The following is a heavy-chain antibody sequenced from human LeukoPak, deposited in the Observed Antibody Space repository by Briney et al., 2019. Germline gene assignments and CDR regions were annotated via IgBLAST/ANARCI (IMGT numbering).Heavy chain of an antibody. CDR3: AKDRTRASGSYFFDY. J-gene: IGHJ4*02. CDR2: ISWNSGSI. V-gene: IGHV3-9*01. CDR1: GFTFDDYA. D-gene: IGHD1-26*01. Sequence: GGSLRLSCAASGFTFDDYAMHWVRQAPGKGLEWVSGISWNSGSIGYADSVKGRFTISRDNAKNSLYLQMNSPRAEDTALYYCAKDRTRASGSYFFDYWGQGTLVTVSS.